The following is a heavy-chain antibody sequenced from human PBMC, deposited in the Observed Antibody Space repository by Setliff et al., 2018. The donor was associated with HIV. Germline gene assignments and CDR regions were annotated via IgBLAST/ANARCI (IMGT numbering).Heavy chain of an antibody. CDR3: ATLARFAPDY. J-gene: IGHJ4*02. CDR2: IKQDGSDM. Sequence: GGSLRLSCVASGLPFYNYWMTWLRRAPGRGREGVANIKQDGSDMHYIEPVKGRFTISRDNSKNTVYLQMSTLRAEDTAIYSCATLARFAPDYWSQGTQVTVSS. CDR1: GLPFYNYW. V-gene: IGHV3-7*01.